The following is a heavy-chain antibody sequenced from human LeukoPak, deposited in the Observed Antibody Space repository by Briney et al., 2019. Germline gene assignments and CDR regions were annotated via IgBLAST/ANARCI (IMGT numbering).Heavy chain of an antibody. D-gene: IGHD3-3*01. CDR1: GGSISSYY. CDR2: IYYSGGT. V-gene: IGHV4-59*01. CDR3: AREDEVGAFDY. J-gene: IGHJ4*02. Sequence: SETLSLTCTVSGGSISSYYWSWIRQPPGKGLEWIGYIYYSGGTNYNPSLKSRVTISVDTSKNQFSLKLSSVTAADTAVYYCAREDEVGAFDYWGQGTLVTVSS.